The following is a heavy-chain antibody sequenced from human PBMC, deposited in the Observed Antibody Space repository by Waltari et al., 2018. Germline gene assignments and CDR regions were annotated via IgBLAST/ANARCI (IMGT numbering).Heavy chain of an antibody. Sequence: QVQLVESGGGVVQPGRSLRLSCAASGFTFSSHGMHWVRQAPGKGLVWVAVIWYEGSNKYYADTEKCLLTISRDNSKNTLDLQMNSLGSEDRAMYYCAKGYYYFWSGYYKSYYYYMDDWGKGTTFTVSS. CDR2: IWYEGSNK. J-gene: IGHJ6*03. CDR1: GFTFSSHG. V-gene: IGHV3-33*06. D-gene: IGHD3-3*01. CDR3: AKGYYYFWSGYYKSYYYYMDD.